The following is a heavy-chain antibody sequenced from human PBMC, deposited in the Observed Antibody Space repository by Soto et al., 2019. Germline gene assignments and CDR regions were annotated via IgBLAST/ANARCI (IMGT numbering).Heavy chain of an antibody. CDR2: IRFDGSNE. CDR1: GGIFHGYG. Sequence: QEQLVESGGGVVQPGTSLRLSCAVPGGIFHGYGMHWVRQAPGKGLEWVAIIRFDGSNEEYADSVKGRFTISRDNSKNTLYLQMNTLGAEDTAVYYCARDGIGGTVFRGYIDYWGRGNVVTVSS. J-gene: IGHJ4*02. D-gene: IGHD1-7*01. CDR3: ARDGIGGTVFRGYIDY. V-gene: IGHV3-33*01.